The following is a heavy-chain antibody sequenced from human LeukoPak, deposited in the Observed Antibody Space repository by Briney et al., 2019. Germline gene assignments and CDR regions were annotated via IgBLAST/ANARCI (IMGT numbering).Heavy chain of an antibody. CDR1: GFTFNRFA. V-gene: IGHV3-23*01. CDR2: ISNSGDDT. D-gene: IGHD3-10*01. J-gene: IGHJ6*03. CDR3: AKAHERTYYYGGGNLPAVERNHFYYMDV. Sequence: GDSLRLSCTTSGFTFNRFAMTWVRRAPGRGLEWVSTISNSGDDTSYADSVRGRFTISRDMSKNTLYLQMYSLRADDTAIYYCAKAHERTYYYGGGNLPAVERNHFYYMDVWGKGTTVIVSS.